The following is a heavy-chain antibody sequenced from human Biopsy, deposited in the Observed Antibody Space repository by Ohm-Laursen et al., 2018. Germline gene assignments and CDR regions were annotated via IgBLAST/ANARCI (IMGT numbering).Heavy chain of an antibody. J-gene: IGHJ1*01. Sequence: QQPAKGPEWIGHISHTGYTTYKSSLKSRVTISLNTTTKHFSLRLTSFAAADTAVYYCARGSNEYGGLYFPHWGQGTLVTVSS. CDR3: ARGSNEYGGLYFPH. CDR2: ISHTGYT. D-gene: IGHD4-23*01. V-gene: IGHV4-61*03.